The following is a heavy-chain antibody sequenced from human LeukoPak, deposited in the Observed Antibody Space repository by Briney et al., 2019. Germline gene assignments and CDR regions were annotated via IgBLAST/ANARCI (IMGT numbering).Heavy chain of an antibody. CDR1: GDSLTRIT. D-gene: IGHD3-10*01. J-gene: IGHJ4*02. CDR2: FDPIYAET. CDR3: ATTQSYASGSRGYDY. V-gene: IGHV1-24*01. Sequence: ASVKVSCKVSGDSLTRITVHWVRRAPGKGLEWMGGFDPIYAETIYADRFLDRVTMTEDTSVDTAYMELNSLQSDDTAVYYCATTQSYASGSRGYDYWGQGTLVTVSS.